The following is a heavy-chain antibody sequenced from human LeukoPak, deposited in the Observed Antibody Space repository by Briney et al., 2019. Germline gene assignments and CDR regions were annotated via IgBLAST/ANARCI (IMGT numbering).Heavy chain of an antibody. V-gene: IGHV3-74*01. CDR3: APEYSSSSGRYYFDY. J-gene: IGHJ4*02. D-gene: IGHD6-6*01. Sequence: PGGSLRLSCAASGFTFSNYWMHWVRQAPGKGLVWVSRINTDGRSTSYADSVKGRFTISRDNAKNTLYLQMNSLRAEDTAVYYCAPEYSSSSGRYYFDYGGQGPLVTVSS. CDR1: GFTFSNYW. CDR2: INTDGRST.